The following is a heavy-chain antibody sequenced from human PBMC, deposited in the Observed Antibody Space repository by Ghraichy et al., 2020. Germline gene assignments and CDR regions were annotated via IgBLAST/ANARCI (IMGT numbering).Heavy chain of an antibody. CDR1: GGSFSGYY. CDR3: ARGPYGSGSYRVRIYERRFDI. Sequence: ESLNISCAVYGGSFSGYYWSWIRQPPGKGLEWIGEINHSGSTNYNPSLKSRVTISVDTSKNQFSLKLSSVTAADTAVYYCARGPYGSGSYRVRIYERRFDIWGQGTMVTVSS. V-gene: IGHV4-34*01. D-gene: IGHD3-10*01. CDR2: INHSGST. J-gene: IGHJ3*02.